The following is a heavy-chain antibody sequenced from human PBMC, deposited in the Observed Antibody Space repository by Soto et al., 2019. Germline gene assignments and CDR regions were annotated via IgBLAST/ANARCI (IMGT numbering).Heavy chain of an antibody. J-gene: IGHJ4*02. CDR3: ANRYYYDNSGRGDY. Sequence: EVQLLESGGGLLQPGGSLRLSCAASGFTFSSYAMSWVRQAPGKGLEWVSAIISSGDSTYYTDSVKGRFTISRDNSKNTLYLQMNSLRAEYTAVYYCANRYYYDNSGRGDYWGQGTLVTVSS. CDR2: IISSGDST. CDR1: GFTFSSYA. D-gene: IGHD3-22*01. V-gene: IGHV3-23*01.